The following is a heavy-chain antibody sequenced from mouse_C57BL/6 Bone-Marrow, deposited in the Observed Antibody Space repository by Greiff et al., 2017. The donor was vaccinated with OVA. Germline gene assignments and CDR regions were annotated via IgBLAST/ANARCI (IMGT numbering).Heavy chain of an antibody. J-gene: IGHJ1*03. D-gene: IGHD1-1*01. V-gene: IGHV1-54*01. CDR1: GYAFTNYL. Sequence: VKLMESGAELVRPGTSVKVSCKASGYAFTNYLIEWVKQRPGQGLEWIGVINPGSGGTNYNEKFKGKATLTADKSSSTAYMQLSSLTSEDSAVYFCARILYYYGSSPYWYFDVWGTGTTVTVSS. CDR3: ARILYYYGSSPYWYFDV. CDR2: INPGSGGT.